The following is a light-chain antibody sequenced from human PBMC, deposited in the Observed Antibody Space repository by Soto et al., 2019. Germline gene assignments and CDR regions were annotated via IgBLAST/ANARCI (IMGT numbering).Light chain of an antibody. CDR3: LLYISSSSWV. J-gene: IGLJ3*02. CDR1: SSDVGGYNY. CDR2: EVT. V-gene: IGLV2-8*01. Sequence: QSALTQPPSASGSPGQSVTISCTGTSSDVGGYNYVSWYQQHPGKAPKLIIYEVTKRPSGVPDRFSGSKSGNTASLTVSGLQADDEADYYCLLYISSSSWVFGGGTKLTVL.